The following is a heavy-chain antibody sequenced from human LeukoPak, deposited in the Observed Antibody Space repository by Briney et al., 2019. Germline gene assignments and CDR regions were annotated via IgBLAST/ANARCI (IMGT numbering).Heavy chain of an antibody. CDR2: MNPNSGNT. V-gene: IGHV1-8*01. CDR3: ARLVPGIAAAAGAFDI. D-gene: IGHD6-13*01. Sequence: GASVKVSCKASGYTFTSYDINWVRQATGQGLEWMGWMNPNSGNTGYAQKFQGRVTMTRNTSISTAYMELSSLRSEDTAVYYCARLVPGIAAAAGAFDIWGQGTMVTVSS. CDR1: GYTFTSYD. J-gene: IGHJ3*02.